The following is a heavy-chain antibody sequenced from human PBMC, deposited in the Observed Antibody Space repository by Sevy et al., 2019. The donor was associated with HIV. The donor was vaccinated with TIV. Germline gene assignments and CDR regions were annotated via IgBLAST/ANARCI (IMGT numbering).Heavy chain of an antibody. D-gene: IGHD1-26*01. CDR3: GRRAVGWGVSGFDH. V-gene: IGHV1-8*01. CDR1: GYTFSTSD. Sequence: ASVKVSCKASGYTFSTSDISWVRQATGQGLEWMGWMTPNSGNTAYAQKFQGRVIMTRNISTSTAYMELSSLRSNDTAVYYCGRRAVGWGVSGFDHWGQGTLVTVSS. CDR2: MTPNSGNT. J-gene: IGHJ4*02.